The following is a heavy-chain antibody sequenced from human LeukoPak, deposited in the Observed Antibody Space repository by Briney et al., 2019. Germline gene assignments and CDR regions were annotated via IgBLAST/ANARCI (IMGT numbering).Heavy chain of an antibody. J-gene: IGHJ6*03. CDR1: GGSFSGYY. CDR2: MNHSGST. D-gene: IGHD3-10*01. V-gene: IGHV4-34*01. Sequence: SETLSLTCAVYGGSFSGYYWSWIRQPPGKGLEWIGEMNHSGSTNCNPSLKSRVTISVDTSKNQFSLKLSSVTAADAAVYYCARLTKNDSGTYRFGKKRRGYMDVWGKGTTVTISS. CDR3: ARLTKNDSGTYRFGKKRRGYMDV.